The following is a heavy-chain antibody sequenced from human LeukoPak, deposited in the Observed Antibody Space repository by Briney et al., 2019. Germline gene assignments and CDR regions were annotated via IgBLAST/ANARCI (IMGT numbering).Heavy chain of an antibody. CDR3: ARAYSSSRYFNWFDP. D-gene: IGHD6-13*01. CDR2: IHYSGST. J-gene: IGHJ5*02. Sequence: SETLSLTCTVSGGSIGSFFWSWIRQPPGKALEWIGYIHYSGSTKYNPSLKSRVTISVDTSKNQFSLKLSSVTAADTAVYYCARAYSSSRYFNWFDPWGQGTLVTVSS. V-gene: IGHV4-59*08. CDR1: GGSIGSFF.